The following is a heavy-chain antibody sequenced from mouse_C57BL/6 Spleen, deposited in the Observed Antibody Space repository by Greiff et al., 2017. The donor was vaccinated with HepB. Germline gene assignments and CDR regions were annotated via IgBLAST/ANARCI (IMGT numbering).Heavy chain of an antibody. Sequence: QVQLQQSGAELVRPGASVKLSCKASGYTFTDYYINWVKQRPGQGLEWIARIYPGSGNTYYNEKFKGKATLTAVTSASTAYMELSSLTNEDSAVYYCTRGYTTVVATSFDYWGQGTTLTVSS. CDR3: TRGYTTVVATSFDY. J-gene: IGHJ2*01. V-gene: IGHV1-76*01. D-gene: IGHD1-1*01. CDR2: IYPGSGNT. CDR1: GYTFTDYY.